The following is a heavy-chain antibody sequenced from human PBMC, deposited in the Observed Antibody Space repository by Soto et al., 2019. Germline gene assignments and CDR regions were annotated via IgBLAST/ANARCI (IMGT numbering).Heavy chain of an antibody. Sequence: QVQLVESGGGVVQPGRSLRLSCAASGFTFSSYAMHWVRQAPGKGLEWVAVISYDGSNKYYADSVKGRFTISRDNSKKTLYLQMNSLRAEDTAVYYCARDLRLGYSYGYFVDYSYYGMDVWGQGNTVTVS. V-gene: IGHV3-30-3*01. CDR3: ARDLRLGYSYGYFVDYSYYGMDV. CDR1: GFTFSSYA. J-gene: IGHJ6*02. CDR2: ISYDGSNK. D-gene: IGHD5-18*01.